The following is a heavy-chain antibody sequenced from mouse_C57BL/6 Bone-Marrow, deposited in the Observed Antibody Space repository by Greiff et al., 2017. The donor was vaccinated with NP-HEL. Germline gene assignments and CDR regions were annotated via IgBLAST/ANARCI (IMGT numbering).Heavy chain of an antibody. CDR2: ISNGGGST. Sequence: EVKLVESGGGLVQPGGSLKLSCAASGFTFSDYYMYWVRQTPEKRLEWVAYISNGGGSTYYPDTVKGRFTISRDNAKNTLYLQMSRLKSEDTAMYYCARHEEDGYYAMDYWGQGTSVTVSS. D-gene: IGHD2-3*01. CDR3: ARHEEDGYYAMDY. V-gene: IGHV5-12*01. CDR1: GFTFSDYY. J-gene: IGHJ4*01.